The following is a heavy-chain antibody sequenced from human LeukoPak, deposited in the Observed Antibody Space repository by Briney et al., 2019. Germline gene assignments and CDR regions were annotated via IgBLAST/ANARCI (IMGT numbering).Heavy chain of an antibody. CDR2: ISRSGDNT. CDR1: GFTLSSSP. CDR3: ARDSRSTFDYFDY. J-gene: IGHJ4*02. D-gene: IGHD3-16*01. Sequence: GGSLRLSCAASGFTLSSSPLSWVRQAPGKGLEWVSAISRSGDNTHYADSVKGRLTISRDNSKKTLYLQMSSLRAEDTAVYYCARDSRSTFDYFDYWGQGTLVTVSS. V-gene: IGHV3-23*01.